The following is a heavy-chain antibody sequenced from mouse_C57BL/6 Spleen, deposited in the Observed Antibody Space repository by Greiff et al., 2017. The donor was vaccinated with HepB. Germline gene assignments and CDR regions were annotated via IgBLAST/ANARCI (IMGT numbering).Heavy chain of an antibody. D-gene: IGHD2-3*01. CDR3: AREVLSFAY. CDR2: IYPSDSET. CDR1: GYTFTSYW. J-gene: IGHJ3*01. V-gene: IGHV1-61*01. Sequence: QVQLQQPGAELVRPGSSVKLSCKASGYTFTSYWMDWVKQRPGQGLEWIGNIYPSDSETHYNQKFKDKATLTVDKSSSTAYMQLSSLSSEDSAVYYFAREVLSFAYWGQGTLVTVSA.